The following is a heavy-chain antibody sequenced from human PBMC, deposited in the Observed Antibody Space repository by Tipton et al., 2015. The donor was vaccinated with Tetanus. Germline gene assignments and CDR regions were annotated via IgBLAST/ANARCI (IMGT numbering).Heavy chain of an antibody. CDR2: INPNSGGT. CDR3: ARDYARARVTKSSAYYYYGMDV. D-gene: IGHD4-17*01. J-gene: IGHJ6*02. CDR1: GYTFTGYY. Sequence: QSGAEVKKPGASVKVSCKASGYTFTGYYMHWVQQAPGQGLEWMGWINPNSGGTNYAQKFQGRVTMTRDTSISTAYMELGSLRSDDTAVYYCARDYARARVTKSSAYYYYGMDVWGQGTTVNVSS. V-gene: IGHV1-2*02.